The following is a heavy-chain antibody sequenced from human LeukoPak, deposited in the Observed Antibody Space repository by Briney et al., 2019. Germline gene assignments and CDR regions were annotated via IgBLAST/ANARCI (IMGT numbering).Heavy chain of an antibody. V-gene: IGHV3-7*01. D-gene: IGHD1-26*01. CDR3: ASRIVGTPDYFDY. Sequence: GGSLRLSCAASGFTFRSYWMGWVRQAPGMGLEWVAHIKQDGSEKYYVDSVKGRFTISRDNAKNSLYLQMNSLRAEDTAVYYCASRIVGTPDYFDYWGQGTLVTVSS. J-gene: IGHJ4*02. CDR1: GFTFRSYW. CDR2: IKQDGSEK.